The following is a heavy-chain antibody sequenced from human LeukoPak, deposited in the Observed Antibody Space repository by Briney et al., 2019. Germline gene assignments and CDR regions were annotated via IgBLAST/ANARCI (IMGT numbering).Heavy chain of an antibody. CDR3: ARVGRITIFGVVPNYYYGMDV. CDR1: GFNFRRYT. V-gene: IGHV3-21*01. Sequence: GGSLRLSCAASGFNFRRYTMNWVRQAPGKGLEWVSGLSSGSDYIYYADSVKGRFTISRDNAKNSLYLQMNSLRAEDTAVYYCARVGRITIFGVVPNYYYGMDVWGQGTTVSVSS. CDR2: LSSGSDYI. D-gene: IGHD3-3*01. J-gene: IGHJ6*02.